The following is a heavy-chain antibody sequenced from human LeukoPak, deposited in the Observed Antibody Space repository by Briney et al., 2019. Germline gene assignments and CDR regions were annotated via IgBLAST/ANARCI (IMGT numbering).Heavy chain of an antibody. CDR2: IVYDGSDT. CDR3: AKDSTSWSFDY. D-gene: IGHD2-2*01. J-gene: IGHJ4*02. CDR1: GSTFGSFG. V-gene: IGHV3-33*03. Sequence: GGSLRLSCAASGSTFGSFGMHWVRQAPGSGLEWVSLIVYDGSDTYYADSVKGRFTISRDNSKNTVYLQMNSLRGEDTAVYYCAKDSTSWSFDYWGQGALVTVSS.